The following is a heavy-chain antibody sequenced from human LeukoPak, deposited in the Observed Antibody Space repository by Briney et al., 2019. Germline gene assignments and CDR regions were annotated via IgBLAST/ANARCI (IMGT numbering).Heavy chain of an antibody. CDR3: AREHSSSWDQFDY. Sequence: ASVKVSCKASGYSFVGYGITWVRQAPGQGLEGMVWFNPENGNTNYAQKVQGRVTMTADTSTSTSYMELRSLRSDDTAVYYCAREHSSSWDQFDYWGQGTLVTVSS. CDR2: FNPENGNT. CDR1: GYSFVGYG. J-gene: IGHJ4*02. D-gene: IGHD6-13*01. V-gene: IGHV1-18*01.